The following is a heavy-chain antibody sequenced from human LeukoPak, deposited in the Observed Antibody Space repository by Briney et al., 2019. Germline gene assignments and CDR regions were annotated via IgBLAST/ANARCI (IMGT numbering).Heavy chain of an antibody. D-gene: IGHD3-22*01. Sequence: PSETLSLTCTVSGGSISSYYWSWIRQPPGKGLEWIGNIYDSGSTNYNPSLKSRVNISVDTSKNQCSLKLSSVTAADTAVYYCARQSISGSSLSYFDYWGQRTLVNVSS. CDR3: ARQSISGSSLSYFDY. V-gene: IGHV4-59*01. CDR2: IYDSGST. CDR1: GGSISSYY. J-gene: IGHJ4*02.